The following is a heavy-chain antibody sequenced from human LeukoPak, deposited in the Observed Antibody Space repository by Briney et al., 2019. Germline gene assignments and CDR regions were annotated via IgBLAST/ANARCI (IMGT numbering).Heavy chain of an antibody. CDR1: GYTFTSYD. V-gene: IGHV1-8*03. Sequence: ASVKVSCKASGYTFTSYDINWVPQATGQGLEWMGWMNPNSGNTGYAQKFQGRVTITRNTSISTAYMELSSLRSEDTALYYCARGVRIVVVPAAIANWYYFDYWGQGTLVTVSP. CDR3: ARGVRIVVVPAAIANWYYFDY. CDR2: MNPNSGNT. D-gene: IGHD2-2*01. J-gene: IGHJ4*02.